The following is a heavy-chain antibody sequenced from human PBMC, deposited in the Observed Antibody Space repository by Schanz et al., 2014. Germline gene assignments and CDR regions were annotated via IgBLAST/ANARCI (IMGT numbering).Heavy chain of an antibody. CDR3: AKELNRRGGQTNFYYYYGMDV. V-gene: IGHV3-30*18. D-gene: IGHD5-12*01. CDR1: GFNFSNYD. J-gene: IGHJ6*02. Sequence: QVQLVESGGGVVQPGRSLRLSCAASGFNFSNYDIHWVRQAPGKGLEWVALIYYNGTNKYYADSVKGRFTISRDNSQNTLYRQMNTLRTEDTPVYYCAKELNRRGGQTNFYYYYGMDVWGQGTTVTVSS. CDR2: IYYNGTNK.